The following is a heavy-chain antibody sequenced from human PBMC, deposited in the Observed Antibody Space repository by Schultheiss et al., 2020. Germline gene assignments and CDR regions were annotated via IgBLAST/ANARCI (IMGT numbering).Heavy chain of an antibody. CDR2: ISSSSSYI. V-gene: IGHV3-21*01. D-gene: IGHD5-18*01. Sequence: GGSLRLSCAASGFTFSSYSMNWVRQAPGKGLEWVSSISSSSSYIYYADSVKGRFTISRDNAKNSLYLQMNSLRAEDTAVYYCARAKVFGYQSYWGQGTLVTVSS. CDR3: ARAKVFGYQSY. CDR1: GFTFSSYS. J-gene: IGHJ4*02.